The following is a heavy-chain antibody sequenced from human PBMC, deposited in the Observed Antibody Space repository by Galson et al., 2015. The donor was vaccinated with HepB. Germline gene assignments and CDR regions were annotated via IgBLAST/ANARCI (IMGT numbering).Heavy chain of an antibody. V-gene: IGHV3-73*01. J-gene: IGHJ6*03. Sequence: SLRLSCAASGFTFSGSAMHWVRQASGKGLEWVGRIRSKANSYATAYAASVKGRFTISRDDSKNTAYLQMNSLKTEDTAVYYCTRQAPVHYYYYYMDVWGKGTTVTVSS. CDR2: IRSKANSYAT. CDR1: GFTFSGSA. CDR3: TRQAPVHYYYYYMDV.